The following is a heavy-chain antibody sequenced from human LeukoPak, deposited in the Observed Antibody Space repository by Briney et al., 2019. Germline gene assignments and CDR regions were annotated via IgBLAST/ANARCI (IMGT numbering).Heavy chain of an antibody. CDR2: SYYNGNT. CDR3: ACLTTADAFDI. CDR1: GGSITNYY. J-gene: IGHJ3*02. Sequence: SGTLSLTCTVSGGSITNYYWSWIRQPPGKGLEWIGFSYYNGNTNYNPSLKSRVTISVDTSKNQFSLKLSSVTAADTAVYYCACLTTADAFDIWGQGTMVTVSS. D-gene: IGHD3-22*01. V-gene: IGHV4-59*01.